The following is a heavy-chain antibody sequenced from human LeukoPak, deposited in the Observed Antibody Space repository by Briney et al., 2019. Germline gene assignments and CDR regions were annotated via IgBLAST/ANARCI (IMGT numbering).Heavy chain of an antibody. J-gene: IGHJ5*02. CDR2: INSDGSST. CDR3: ARDNYGSLDH. D-gene: IGHD3-10*01. V-gene: IGHV3-74*01. CDR1: GFTFSSFW. Sequence: PGGSLRLSCAASGFTFSSFWMHWVRQAPGKGLVWVSRINSDGSSTSYADSVKGRFTISRDNAKNTVYLQMDSLRVEDTAVYYCARDNYGSLDHWGQGTLVTVSS.